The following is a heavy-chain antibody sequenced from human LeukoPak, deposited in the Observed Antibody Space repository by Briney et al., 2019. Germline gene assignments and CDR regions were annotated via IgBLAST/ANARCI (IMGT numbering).Heavy chain of an antibody. CDR2: ISAYNGNT. Sequence: ASVKVSCKASGYTFTSYGIRWVRQAPGQVLAWMGWISAYNGNTNYAQKLQGRVTMTTDTSTSTAYMELRSLRSDDTAVYYCARDRWSSTSRRFDYYGMDVWGQGTTVTVSS. CDR1: GYTFTSYG. D-gene: IGHD2-2*01. CDR3: ARDRWSSTSRRFDYYGMDV. J-gene: IGHJ6*02. V-gene: IGHV1-18*01.